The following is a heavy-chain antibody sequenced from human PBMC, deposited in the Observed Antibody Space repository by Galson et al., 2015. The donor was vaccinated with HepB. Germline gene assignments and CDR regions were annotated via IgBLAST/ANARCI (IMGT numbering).Heavy chain of an antibody. V-gene: IGHV1-69*13. CDR3: ARTFYYYDSSGYPYYYYCYMDV. CDR1: GGTFSSYA. Sequence: SVKVSCKASGGTFSSYAISWVRQAPGQGLEWMGGIIPIFGTANYAQKFQGRVTITADESTSTAYMELSSLRSEDTAVYYCARTFYYYDSSGYPYYYYCYMDVWGKGTTVTVSS. D-gene: IGHD3-22*01. CDR2: IIPIFGTA. J-gene: IGHJ6*03.